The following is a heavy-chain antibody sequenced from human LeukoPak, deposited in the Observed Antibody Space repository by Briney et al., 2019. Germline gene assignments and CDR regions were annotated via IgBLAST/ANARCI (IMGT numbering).Heavy chain of an antibody. V-gene: IGHV4-39*01. CDR1: GGSISSSSYY. D-gene: IGHD3-22*01. CDR3: ARHIGGDYYDSSFVVY. Sequence: KPSETLSLACTVSGGSISSSSYYWGWIRQPPGKGLQWIASIYYSGSTYYNPSLKSRVTISVDTSKNQFSLKLSSVTAADTAVYYCARHIGGDYYDSSFVVYWGQGTLVTVSS. J-gene: IGHJ4*02. CDR2: IYYSGST.